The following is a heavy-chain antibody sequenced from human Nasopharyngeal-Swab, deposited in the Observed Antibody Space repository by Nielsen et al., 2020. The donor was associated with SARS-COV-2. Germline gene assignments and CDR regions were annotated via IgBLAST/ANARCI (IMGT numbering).Heavy chain of an antibody. J-gene: IGHJ6*02. D-gene: IGHD6-6*01. V-gene: IGHV4-34*01. CDR3: ARALEHSRGMDV. CDR1: GGSFSGYY. Sequence: SETLSLTCAVFGGSFSGYYWSWIRQPPGKGLEWIGEINHSGSTNYNPSLKSRATISVDTSKNQFSLKLTSVTAADTAVYYCARALEHSRGMDVWGQGTTVTVSS. CDR2: INHSGST.